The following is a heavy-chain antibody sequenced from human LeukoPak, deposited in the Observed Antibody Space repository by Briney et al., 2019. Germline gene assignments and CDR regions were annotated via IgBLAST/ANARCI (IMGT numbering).Heavy chain of an antibody. CDR2: INHSGST. CDR1: GGSFTNYY. J-gene: IGHJ3*02. Sequence: NPSETLSLTCAVYGGSFTNYYWSWIRQPPGKGLEWIGEINHSGSTKYNPSPKSRVTISIDTSKNQLSLKLSSVTAADTAVYSCVRHVARAFDIWGQGTKVTVSS. V-gene: IGHV4-34*01. CDR3: VRHVARAFDI.